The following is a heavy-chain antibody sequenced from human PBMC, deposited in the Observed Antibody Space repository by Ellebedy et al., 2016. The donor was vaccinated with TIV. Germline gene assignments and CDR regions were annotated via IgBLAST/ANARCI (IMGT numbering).Heavy chain of an antibody. CDR3: AREGNYGAGIAPFDY. D-gene: IGHD3-10*01. V-gene: IGHV3-64*01. CDR1: GFTFSFYG. Sequence: GESLKISCAASGFTFSFYGMHWVRQAPGMGLEYVAAVGGNGGHTYYANSVRGRFTISRDNSKKTLYLQMGSLRAEDMAVYYCAREGNYGAGIAPFDYWGQGALVSVSS. CDR2: VGGNGGHT. J-gene: IGHJ4*02.